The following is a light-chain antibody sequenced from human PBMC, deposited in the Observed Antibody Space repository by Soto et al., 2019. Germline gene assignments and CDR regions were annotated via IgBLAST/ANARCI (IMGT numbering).Light chain of an antibody. CDR1: QSVSSSY. V-gene: IGKV3-20*01. CDR2: GAS. J-gene: IGKJ4*01. Sequence: DIVLTQSPGTLSLSPGERATLSCRASQSVSSSYLAWYQQKPGQAPRLLIYGASSMATGIPDRFSGSGSATDFTLTLRRLFSEVVAVYRCLQYGRTPSVFGGRAKVE. CDR3: LQYGRTPSV.